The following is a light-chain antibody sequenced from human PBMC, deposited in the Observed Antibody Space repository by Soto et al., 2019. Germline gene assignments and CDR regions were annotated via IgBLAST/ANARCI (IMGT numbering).Light chain of an antibody. Sequence: QSVLTQPPSVSGAPGQRVTISCTESSSNIGAGYDVHWYQQLPGTAPKLLIYGNSNRPSGVPDRFSGSKSGTPASLAITGLQAEDEADYYCQFYDSRRSAWVFGGGTKLTVL. V-gene: IGLV1-40*01. CDR2: GNS. CDR3: QFYDSRRSAWV. CDR1: SSNIGAGYD. J-gene: IGLJ3*02.